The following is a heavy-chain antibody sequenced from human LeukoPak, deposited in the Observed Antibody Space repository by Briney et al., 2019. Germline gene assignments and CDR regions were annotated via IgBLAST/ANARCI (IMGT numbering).Heavy chain of an antibody. CDR1: GYTFTGYY. J-gene: IGHJ4*02. CDR2: INPNSGGT. V-gene: IGHV1-2*02. Sequence: ASVKVSCTAPGYTFTGYYMHWVRQAPGQGLEWMGWINPNSGGTNYAQKFQGRVTMTRDTSISTAYMELSRLRSDDTAVYYCARTFYDILTGYFDYWGQGTLVTVSS. CDR3: ARTFYDILTGYFDY. D-gene: IGHD3-9*01.